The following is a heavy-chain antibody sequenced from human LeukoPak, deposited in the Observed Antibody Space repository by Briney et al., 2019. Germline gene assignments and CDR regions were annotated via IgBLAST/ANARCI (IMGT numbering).Heavy chain of an antibody. CDR3: AKALIPRDTAMVKGY. V-gene: IGHV3-33*06. Sequence: GGSLRLSCAASGFTFSSYGMDWVRQAPGKGLEWVAVIWYDGSSKYYADSVKGRFTISRDNSRNTLYLQMNSLRAEDTAVYYCAKALIPRDTAMVKGYWGQGTLVTVSS. CDR2: IWYDGSSK. CDR1: GFTFSSYG. J-gene: IGHJ4*02. D-gene: IGHD5-18*01.